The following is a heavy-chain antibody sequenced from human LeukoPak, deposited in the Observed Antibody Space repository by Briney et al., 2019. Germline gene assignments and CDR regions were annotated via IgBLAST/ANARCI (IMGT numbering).Heavy chain of an antibody. CDR2: IYYSGST. D-gene: IGHD2-21*01. V-gene: IGHV4-59*08. J-gene: IGHJ4*02. CDR3: VGGDYDDY. CDR1: GGSISSYY. Sequence: SETLSLTCTVSGGSISSYYWSWIRQPPGKGLEWIGYIYYSGSTNYSPSLKSRVTISVDTSKNQFSLKLSSVTAADTAVYYCVGGDYDDYWGQGTLVTVSS.